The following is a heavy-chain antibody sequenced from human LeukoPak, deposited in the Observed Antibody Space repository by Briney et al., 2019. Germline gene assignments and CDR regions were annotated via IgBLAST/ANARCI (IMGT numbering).Heavy chain of an antibody. J-gene: IGHJ2*01. CDR3: ARVAGTTSVHL. CDR1: GFTFNTYA. D-gene: IGHD1-7*01. CDR2: ISGSGDST. Sequence: GGSLRLSCAASGFTFNTYAMTWVRQAPGKGLEWVSVISGSGDSTYYADSLKGRFTISRDNSKNTLYLQMNSLRAEDTAVYYCARVAGTTSVHLWGRGTLVTVSS. V-gene: IGHV3-23*01.